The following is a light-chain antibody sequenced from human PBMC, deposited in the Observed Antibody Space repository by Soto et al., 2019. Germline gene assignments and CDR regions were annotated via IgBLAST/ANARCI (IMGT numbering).Light chain of an antibody. CDR1: QGISSY. CDR3: QQYYSYPWT. Sequence: AIRMTQSPSSLSASTGDRVTITCRASQGISSYLAWYQQKPGKAPKLLIYAASTLQSGVPSRFSGSGSGTDFTLTISCLQSEDFATYYCQQYYSYPWTFGRGDQGGYQ. CDR2: AAS. J-gene: IGKJ1*01. V-gene: IGKV1-8*01.